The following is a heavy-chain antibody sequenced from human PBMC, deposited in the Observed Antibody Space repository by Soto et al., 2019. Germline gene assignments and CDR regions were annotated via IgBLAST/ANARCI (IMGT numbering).Heavy chain of an antibody. CDR3: ARDGGRHSGGIDY. V-gene: IGHV1-69*13. Sequence: SVKDSFEGSRDTFSSYSINRVRQAPGQGLEWMGEIIPIFGTANYAQKFQGRVTITADESTSTAYMELSSLRSEDTAVYYCARDGGRHSGGIDYWGQGTLVTVSS. CDR2: IIPIFGTA. CDR1: RDTFSSYS. J-gene: IGHJ4*02. D-gene: IGHD1-26*01.